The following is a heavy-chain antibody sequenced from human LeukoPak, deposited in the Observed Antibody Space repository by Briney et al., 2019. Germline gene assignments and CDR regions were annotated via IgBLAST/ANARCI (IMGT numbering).Heavy chain of an antibody. CDR1: GGSISSYY. V-gene: IGHV4-59*01. CDR2: IYYSGST. J-gene: IGHJ5*02. Sequence: SETLSLTCTVSGGSISSYYWSWIRQPPGKGLEWIGYIYYSGSTNYNPSLKCRVTISVDTSKNQFSLKLSSVTAADTAVYYCARARPRFDPWGQGTLVTVSS. CDR3: ARARPRFDP.